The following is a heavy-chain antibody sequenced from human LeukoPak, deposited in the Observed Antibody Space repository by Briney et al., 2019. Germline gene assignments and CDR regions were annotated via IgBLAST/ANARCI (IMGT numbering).Heavy chain of an antibody. CDR2: IYYSGYT. V-gene: IGHV4-59*01. CDR3: ARATTVRGTYYMDV. D-gene: IGHD3-10*01. J-gene: IGHJ6*03. Sequence: SETLSLTCTVSGGSISSYYWSWIRQPPGRGLEWIGYIYYSGYTNYNPSLKSRVTISVDTSKNQFSLKLSSVTAADTAVYYCARATTVRGTYYMDVWGKGTTVTISS. CDR1: GGSISSYY.